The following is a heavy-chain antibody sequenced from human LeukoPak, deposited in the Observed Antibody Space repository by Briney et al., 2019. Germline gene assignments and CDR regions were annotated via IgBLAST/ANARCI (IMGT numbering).Heavy chain of an antibody. Sequence: PGGSLRLSCAASGFTISNYWMSWVRQAPGKGLEWVANIKQAESERFYVDSVKDRFIIFRDNAENSVYLQMNSLRAEDTAVYYCAKDEGPLWLNFDYWGQGTLVTVSS. CDR3: AKDEGPLWLNFDY. V-gene: IGHV3-7*03. D-gene: IGHD3-10*01. CDR1: GFTISNYW. J-gene: IGHJ4*02. CDR2: IKQAESER.